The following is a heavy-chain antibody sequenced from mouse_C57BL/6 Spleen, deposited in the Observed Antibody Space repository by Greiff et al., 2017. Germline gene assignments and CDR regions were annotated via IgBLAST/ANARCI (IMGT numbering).Heavy chain of an antibody. Sequence: QVQLKQPGAELVRPGTSVKLSCKASGYTFTSYWMHWVKQRPGQGLEWIGVIDPSDSYTNYNQKFKGKATLTVDTSSSTAYMQLSSLTSEDSAVYYCAINYYGSAKNAMDYWGQGTSVTVSS. CDR2: IDPSDSYT. CDR3: AINYYGSAKNAMDY. CDR1: GYTFTSYW. D-gene: IGHD1-1*01. J-gene: IGHJ4*01. V-gene: IGHV1-59*01.